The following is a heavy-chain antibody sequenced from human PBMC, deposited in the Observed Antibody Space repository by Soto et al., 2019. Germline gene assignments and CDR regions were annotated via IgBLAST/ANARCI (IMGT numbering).Heavy chain of an antibody. CDR2: INHSGST. Sequence: PSETLSLTCAVYGGSFSGYYWSWIRQPPGKGLEWIGEINHSGSTNYNPSLKSRVTISVDTSKNQFSLKLSSVTAADTAVYYCARHDASNCFDPWGQGTLVTVSS. CDR3: ARHDASNCFDP. V-gene: IGHV4-34*01. J-gene: IGHJ5*02. CDR1: GGSFSGYY.